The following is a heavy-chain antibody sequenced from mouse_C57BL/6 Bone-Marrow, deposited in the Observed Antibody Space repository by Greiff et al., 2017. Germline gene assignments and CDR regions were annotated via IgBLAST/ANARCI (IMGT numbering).Heavy chain of an antibody. Sequence: VQLQQPGAELVRPGTSVKLSCKASGYTFTSYWLHWVKQRPGQGLEWIGVIDPSDSYTTYNQKFKGKATLTLDTSSSTAYMQLSSLTSEDSAVYYCARGDGDFYYWGQGTTLTVAS. CDR1: GYTFTSYW. D-gene: IGHD2-13*01. J-gene: IGHJ2*01. CDR3: ARGDGDFYY. V-gene: IGHV1-59*01. CDR2: IDPSDSYT.